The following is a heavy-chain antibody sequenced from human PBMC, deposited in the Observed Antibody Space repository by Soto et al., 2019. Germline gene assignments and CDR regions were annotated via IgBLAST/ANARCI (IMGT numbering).Heavy chain of an antibody. Sequence: QVQLQESGPGLVKPSQTLSLTCTVSGGSVSSGGYYWSWIRQHPGKGLEWIGYISYSGSTYYNPSLQSRLTISVDTSKNQFSLKLSSVTAADTAVYYCAREFPYCPSNSCYAEYWGPGTLVTVSS. CDR2: ISYSGST. J-gene: IGHJ4*02. V-gene: IGHV4-31*03. CDR1: GGSVSSGGYY. CDR3: AREFPYCPSNSCYAEY. D-gene: IGHD2-2*01.